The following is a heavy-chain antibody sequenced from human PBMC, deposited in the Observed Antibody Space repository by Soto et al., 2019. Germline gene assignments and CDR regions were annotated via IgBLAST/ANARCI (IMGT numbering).Heavy chain of an antibody. CDR2: IYHSGST. CDR3: ARTDGYNHSGMFQH. V-gene: IGHV4-4*02. Sequence: SETLSLTCAVSGGSISSSNWWSWVRQPPGKGLEWIGEIYHSGSTNYNPSLKSRVTISVDKSKNQFSLKLSSVTAADTAVYYCARTDGYNHSGMFQHWGQGTLVTVSS. D-gene: IGHD5-12*01. J-gene: IGHJ1*01. CDR1: GGSISSSNW.